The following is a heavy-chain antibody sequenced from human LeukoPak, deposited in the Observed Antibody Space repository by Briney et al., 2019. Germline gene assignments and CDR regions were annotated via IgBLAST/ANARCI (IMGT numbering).Heavy chain of an antibody. CDR3: ARSRDIVVVVAYY. CDR1: GYTFTGYY. Sequence: ASVKVSCKASGYTFTGYYMHWVRQAPGQGLEWMGWINPNSGGTNYAQKFQGRVTMTRDTSISTAYMELSRLRSDDTAVYYCARSRDIVVVVAYYWGQGTLVTVSP. V-gene: IGHV1-2*02. D-gene: IGHD2-15*01. CDR2: INPNSGGT. J-gene: IGHJ4*02.